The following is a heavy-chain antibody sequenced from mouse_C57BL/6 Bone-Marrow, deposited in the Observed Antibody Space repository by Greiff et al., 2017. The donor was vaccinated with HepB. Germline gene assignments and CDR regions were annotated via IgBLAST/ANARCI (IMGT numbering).Heavy chain of an antibody. J-gene: IGHJ1*03. CDR2: INPYNGDT. D-gene: IGHD1-1*01. V-gene: IGHV1-20*01. CDR3: ARTRNYYGSSPYWYFDV. CDR1: GYSFTGYF. Sequence: EVKLQESGPELVKPGDSVKISCKASGYSFTGYFMNWVMQSHGKSLEWIGRINPYNGDTFYNQKFKGKATLTVDKSSSTAHMELRSLTSEDSAVYYCARTRNYYGSSPYWYFDVWGTGTTVTVSS.